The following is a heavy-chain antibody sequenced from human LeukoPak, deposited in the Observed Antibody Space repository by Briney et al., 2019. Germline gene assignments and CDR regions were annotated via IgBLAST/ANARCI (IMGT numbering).Heavy chain of an antibody. D-gene: IGHD3-10*01. Sequence: GGSLRLSCAASGFTFNSYSMYWVRQAPGKGLEWVAVIWYDGSNKYYADSVKGRFTISRDNSKNALYLQMNSLRAEDTAVYYCARDAYGSGSLDYWGQGTLVTVSS. CDR3: ARDAYGSGSLDY. V-gene: IGHV3-33*08. J-gene: IGHJ4*02. CDR1: GFTFNSYS. CDR2: IWYDGSNK.